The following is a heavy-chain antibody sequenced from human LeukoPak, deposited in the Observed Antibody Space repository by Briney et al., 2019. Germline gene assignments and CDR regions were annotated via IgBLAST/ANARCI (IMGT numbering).Heavy chain of an antibody. D-gene: IGHD1-20*01. J-gene: IGHJ4*02. CDR2: INPKSGDT. CDR3: TRGRYNWNYFAY. V-gene: IGHV1-2*02. CDR1: GFTFSGSY. Sequence: ASVKVSCKASGFTFSGSYIHWVRQAPGQGLEWMGWINPKSGDTKYARKFQGRVTMTWDTSISTAYTELSRLRSDDTAIFYCTRGRYNWNYFAYWGQGTLVTVSS.